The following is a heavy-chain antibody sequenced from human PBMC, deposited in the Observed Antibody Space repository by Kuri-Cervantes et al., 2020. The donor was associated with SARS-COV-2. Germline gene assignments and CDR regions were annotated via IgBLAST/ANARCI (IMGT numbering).Heavy chain of an antibody. CDR3: ARNVKYRQPYYYMDV. V-gene: IGHV4-39*07. J-gene: IGHJ6*03. Sequence: GSLRLSCTVSGGSISSGSYYWSWIRQPAGKGLEWIGSIYHSGSTYYNPSLKSRVTISVDTSKNQFSLKLSSVTAADTAVYYCARNVKYRQPYYYMDVWGKGTTVTVSS. D-gene: IGHD6-6*01. CDR1: GGSISSGSYY. CDR2: IYHSGST.